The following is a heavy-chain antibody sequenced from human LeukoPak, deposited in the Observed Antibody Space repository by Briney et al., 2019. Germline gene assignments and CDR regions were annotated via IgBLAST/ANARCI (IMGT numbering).Heavy chain of an antibody. CDR2: ISYDRSNK. J-gene: IGHJ4*02. CDR3: ARENIAAAGSSYFDY. D-gene: IGHD6-13*01. V-gene: IGHV3-30-3*01. Sequence: GRSLRLSCAASGFTFSSYAMHWVRQAPGKGLEWVAVISYDRSNKYYADSVKGRFTISRDNSKNTLYLQMNSLRAEDTAVYYCARENIAAAGSSYFDYWGQGTLVTVSS. CDR1: GFTFSSYA.